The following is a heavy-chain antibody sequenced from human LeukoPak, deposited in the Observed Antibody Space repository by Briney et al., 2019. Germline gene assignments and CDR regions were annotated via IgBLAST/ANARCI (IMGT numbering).Heavy chain of an antibody. CDR3: TTVGLLGYYDSSGYYYFDY. CDR1: GFTFNNAW. Sequence: GGSLRLSCAASGFTFNNAWMSWVRQAPGKGLEWVGRIKRKADGGTADYAAPVKDRFTISRDDSQNILYLQMNSLKTEDTAVYHCTTVGLLGYYDSSGYYYFDYWGQGTLVTVSS. V-gene: IGHV3-15*01. D-gene: IGHD3-22*01. CDR2: IKRKADGGTA. J-gene: IGHJ4*02.